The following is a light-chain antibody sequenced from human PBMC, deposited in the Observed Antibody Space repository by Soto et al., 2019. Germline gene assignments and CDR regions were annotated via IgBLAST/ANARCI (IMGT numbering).Light chain of an antibody. CDR1: QSVSSSY. CDR2: GAS. V-gene: IGKV3D-20*02. CDR3: QQRSNWPRT. J-gene: IGKJ1*01. Sequence: EIVLTQSPGTLSLSPGERANLPCRASQSVSSSYLAWYQQKPGQAPRLLIYGASSRATGIPARFSGSGSGTDFTLTISSLEPEDLAVYYCQQRSNWPRTFGQGTKVDIK.